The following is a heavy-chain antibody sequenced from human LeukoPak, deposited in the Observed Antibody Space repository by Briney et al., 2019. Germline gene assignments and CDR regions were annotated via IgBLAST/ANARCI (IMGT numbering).Heavy chain of an antibody. D-gene: IGHD5-24*01. V-gene: IGHV3-66*01. CDR3: ASDLFNRDGYDI. CDR1: GFIVSSNY. Sequence: GGSLRLSCAASGFIVSSNYMSWVRQAPGKGLEWVSVIYSGGSTYYADSVKGRFTISRDNSKNTLSLQMNSLRAEDTAIYYCASDLFNRDGYDIWGPGTTVIVSS. J-gene: IGHJ3*02. CDR2: IYSGGST.